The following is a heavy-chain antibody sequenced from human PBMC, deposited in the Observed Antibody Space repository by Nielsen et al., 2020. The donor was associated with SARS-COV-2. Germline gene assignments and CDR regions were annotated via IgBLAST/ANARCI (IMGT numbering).Heavy chain of an antibody. CDR1: GFTFDDYG. D-gene: IGHD3-22*01. CDR2: INWNGGST. J-gene: IGHJ4*02. V-gene: IGHV3-20*01. Sequence: GGSLRLSCAASGFTFDDYGMSWVRPAPGKGLEWVSGINWNGGSTGYADSVKGRFTISRDNAKNSLYLQMNSLRAEDTALYHCARVYYDSSGYLNYFDYWGQGTLVTVSS. CDR3: ARVYYDSSGYLNYFDY.